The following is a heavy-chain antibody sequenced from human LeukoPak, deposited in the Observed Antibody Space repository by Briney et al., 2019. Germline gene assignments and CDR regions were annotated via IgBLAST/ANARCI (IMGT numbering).Heavy chain of an antibody. J-gene: IGHJ4*02. D-gene: IGHD3-22*01. V-gene: IGHV3-7*01. CDR2: IKQDGSEK. Sequence: GGSLRLSCAASGFTFSSYWMSWVRQAPGKGLEWVANIKQDGSEKYYVDSVKGRFTISRDNAKNSLYLQMNSLRAEDTAVYYCAREYCDSSGYEDGIDYWGQGTLVTVSS. CDR1: GFTFSSYW. CDR3: AREYCDSSGYEDGIDY.